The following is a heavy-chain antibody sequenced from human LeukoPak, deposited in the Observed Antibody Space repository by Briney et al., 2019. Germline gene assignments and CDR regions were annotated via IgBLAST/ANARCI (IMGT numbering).Heavy chain of an antibody. J-gene: IGHJ4*02. D-gene: IGHD3-22*01. Sequence: PGGSLRLSCAASGFTFSSYAMSWVRQAPGKGLEWVSVIYSGGSTYYADSVKGRFTISRDNSKNTLYLQMNSLRAEDTAVYYCARGPQPMTPLDYWGQGTLVTVSS. CDR3: ARGPQPMTPLDY. CDR2: IYSGGST. CDR1: GFTFSSYA. V-gene: IGHV3-66*01.